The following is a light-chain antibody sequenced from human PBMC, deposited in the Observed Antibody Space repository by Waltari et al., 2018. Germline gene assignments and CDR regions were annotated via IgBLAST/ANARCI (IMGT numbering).Light chain of an antibody. V-gene: IGLV2-11*01. Sequence: QSALTQPRSVSGSPGPSVTISCTGTSRDVGGYNYVSWYQQHPGKAPKLLLYDASKRPSGVPDRFSGSKAGNTASLTISGRQAGDEADYYCCSYAGSYTWVFGGGTKLTVL. CDR1: SRDVGGYNY. J-gene: IGLJ3*02. CDR2: DAS. CDR3: CSYAGSYTWV.